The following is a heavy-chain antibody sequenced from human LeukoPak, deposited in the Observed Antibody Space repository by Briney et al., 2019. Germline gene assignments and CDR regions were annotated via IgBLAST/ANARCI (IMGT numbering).Heavy chain of an antibody. D-gene: IGHD3-16*02. CDR1: GFTFSSYS. J-gene: IGHJ4*02. CDR2: ISSSSSYI. V-gene: IGHV3-21*01. Sequence: GGSLRLSCAASGFTFSSYSMNWVRQAPGKGLEWVSSISSSSSYIYYADSVKVRFTISRDNAKNSLYLQMNSLRAEDTAVYYCARGVITFGGVIVDFDYWGQGTLVTVSS. CDR3: ARGVITFGGVIVDFDY.